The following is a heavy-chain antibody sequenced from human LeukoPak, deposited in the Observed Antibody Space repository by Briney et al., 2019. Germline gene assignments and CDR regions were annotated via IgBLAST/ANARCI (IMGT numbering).Heavy chain of an antibody. Sequence: PGGSLRLSCAASGFTFSSYAMSWVRQAPGKGLEWVSAISGSGGSTYYADSVKGRFTISRDNSKNTLYLQMNSLRAEDTAVYYCAKNPQTIFGVVIIPNFDYWGQGTLVTVSS. CDR1: GFTFSSYA. J-gene: IGHJ4*02. V-gene: IGHV3-23*01. D-gene: IGHD3-3*01. CDR3: AKNPQTIFGVVIIPNFDY. CDR2: ISGSGGST.